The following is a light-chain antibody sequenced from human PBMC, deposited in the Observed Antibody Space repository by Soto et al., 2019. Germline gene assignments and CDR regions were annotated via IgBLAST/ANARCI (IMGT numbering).Light chain of an antibody. V-gene: IGKV1-39*01. CDR1: QSIDRY. CDR2: RAS. Sequence: DLQMTQSPSSLSASVRDTVTITCRASQSIDRYLHWYQHKPGQAPTLLIFRASSLQRGVPTRFTGSGSGTHYTLVINSLQPEDFATYFCQQTYSTPLTFGGGTRVEI. CDR3: QQTYSTPLT. J-gene: IGKJ4*01.